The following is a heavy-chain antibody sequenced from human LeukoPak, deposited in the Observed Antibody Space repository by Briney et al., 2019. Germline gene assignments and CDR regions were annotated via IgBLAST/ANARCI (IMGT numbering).Heavy chain of an antibody. CDR1: GGSISTGDYY. D-gene: IGHD5-12*01. V-gene: IGHV4-30-4*02. Sequence: PSDTLSLTCTVSGGSISTGDYYWSWIRQPPGKGLEWIGYIYYSGSTSYNPSLKSRLTISVDTSKNQFTLKLRSVTAADTAVYYCAAQLVATADLDYWGQGTLVTVSS. J-gene: IGHJ4*02. CDR2: IYYSGST. CDR3: AAQLVATADLDY.